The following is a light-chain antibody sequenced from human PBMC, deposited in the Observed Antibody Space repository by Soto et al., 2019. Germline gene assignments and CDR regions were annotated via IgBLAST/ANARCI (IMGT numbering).Light chain of an antibody. CDR3: QQYGISPYT. Sequence: EIVLTQSPGTLSFSPGERATLSCRASQSVSSSYLAWYKQKPGQAPRLLIYGASSSATGIPDRFSGSGSGTDFTLTVSRLEPEDFAVYYCQQYGISPYTFGQGTKLEIK. CDR2: GAS. CDR1: QSVSSSY. J-gene: IGKJ2*01. V-gene: IGKV3-20*01.